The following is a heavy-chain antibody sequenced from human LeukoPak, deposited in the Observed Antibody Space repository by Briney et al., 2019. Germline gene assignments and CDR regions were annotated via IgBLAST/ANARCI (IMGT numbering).Heavy chain of an antibody. CDR2: ISYDGSNK. Sequence: PGGSLRLSCAASGFTFSSYGMHWVRQAPGKGLEWVAVISYDGSNKYYADSVKGRFTISRDDSKNTLHLQMNSLRAEDTAVYYCAARDCSRTSCNAGVFDYWGQGTLVSVS. V-gene: IGHV3-30*03. J-gene: IGHJ4*02. CDR1: GFTFSSYG. CDR3: AARDCSRTSCNAGVFDY. D-gene: IGHD2/OR15-2a*01.